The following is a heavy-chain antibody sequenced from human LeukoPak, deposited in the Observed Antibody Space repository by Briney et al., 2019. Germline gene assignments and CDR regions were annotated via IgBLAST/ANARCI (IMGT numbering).Heavy chain of an antibody. Sequence: PSETLSLTCAVSGGSISSNNWWSWVRQPPGKGLEWIGEIDHSGTTNYKSSLKSRVTISLDKSKNQFSLNLGSVTAADTAVYYCARHASLEINRQLEYYFEYWGQGILVTVSS. CDR1: GGSISSNNW. CDR3: ARHASLEINRQLEYYFEY. V-gene: IGHV4-4*02. J-gene: IGHJ4*02. CDR2: IDHSGTT. D-gene: IGHD2/OR15-2a*01.